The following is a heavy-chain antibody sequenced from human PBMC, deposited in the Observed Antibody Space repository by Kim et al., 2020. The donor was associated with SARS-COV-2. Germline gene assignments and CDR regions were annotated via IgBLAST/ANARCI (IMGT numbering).Heavy chain of an antibody. CDR3: ASGRGFDY. CDR1: GGSFSGYY. Sequence: SETLSLTCAVYGGSFSGYYWSWIRQPPGKGLEWIGEIYHSGSTNYNPSLKSRVTISVDTSKNQFSLKLSSVTAADTAVYYCASGRGFDYCGQGTLATVSS. V-gene: IGHV4-34*01. J-gene: IGHJ4*02. CDR2: IYHSGST.